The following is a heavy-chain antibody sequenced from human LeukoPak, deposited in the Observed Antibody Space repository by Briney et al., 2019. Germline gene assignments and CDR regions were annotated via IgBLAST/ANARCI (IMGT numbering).Heavy chain of an antibody. D-gene: IGHD1-26*01. Sequence: PGGSLRLSCAASGFTFNTYGMNWVRQAPGKGLEWLSYVKSGNYDIQYADSVTGRFTVSRDSATNSLYLQMNDLKAEDTAVYYCARPEHGGSYPFDYWGQGTLVTVSS. V-gene: IGHV3-48*01. CDR1: GFTFNTYG. J-gene: IGHJ4*02. CDR2: VKSGNYDI. CDR3: ARPEHGGSYPFDY.